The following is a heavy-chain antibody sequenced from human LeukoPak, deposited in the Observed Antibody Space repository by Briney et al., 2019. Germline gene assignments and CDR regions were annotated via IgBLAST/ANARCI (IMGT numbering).Heavy chain of an antibody. Sequence: GGSLRLSCAASGFTFSNLWMGWVRQAPGKGLEWVANINQDGSEKYYGDSVKGRFTISRDNAKNSLSLQMNSLRAEDTAVYYCARPLMYYYGSETYFWFDPWGQGTLVTVSS. D-gene: IGHD3-10*01. J-gene: IGHJ5*02. CDR1: GFTFSNLW. CDR2: INQDGSEK. V-gene: IGHV3-7*01. CDR3: ARPLMYYYGSETYFWFDP.